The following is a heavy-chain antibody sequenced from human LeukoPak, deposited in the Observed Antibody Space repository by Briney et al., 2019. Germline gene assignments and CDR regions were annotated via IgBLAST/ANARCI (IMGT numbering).Heavy chain of an antibody. CDR2: ISAYNGNT. CDR3: ARDLLWFGELLVSLDY. CDR1: GYTFTSYG. J-gene: IGHJ4*02. Sequence: GASVKVPCKASGYTFTSYGISWVRQAPGQGLEWMGWISAYNGNTNYAQKLQGRVTMTTDTSTSTAYMELRSLRSDDTAVYYCARDLLWFGELLVSLDYWGQGTLVTVSS. D-gene: IGHD3-10*01. V-gene: IGHV1-18*01.